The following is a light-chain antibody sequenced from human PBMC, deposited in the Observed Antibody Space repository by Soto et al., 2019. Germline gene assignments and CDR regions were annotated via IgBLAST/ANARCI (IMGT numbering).Light chain of an antibody. Sequence: DIQMTQSASSLSASVGDRVTITCRASQGISNYLAWYQQKPGKVPKLLIYAASTLQSGVPSRFSGSGSGTDFTLTISSLQPEDVATYYCQKYNSAPMYTFGQGTKLEIK. J-gene: IGKJ2*01. V-gene: IGKV1-27*01. CDR3: QKYNSAPMYT. CDR2: AAS. CDR1: QGISNY.